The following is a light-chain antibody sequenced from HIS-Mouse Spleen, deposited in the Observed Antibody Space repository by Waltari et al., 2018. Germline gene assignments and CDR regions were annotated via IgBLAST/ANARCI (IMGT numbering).Light chain of an antibody. J-gene: IGLJ2*01. Sequence: SYELTQPPSVSVSPGQTARITCSGDALPKKYAYWYQQKSGQAPVLVIDEDSKRPSGMPGRCAGSSSGRMATLTISGAQVEDEADYYCYSTDSSGNHRVFGGGTKLTVL. CDR3: YSTDSSGNHRV. CDR2: EDS. V-gene: IGLV3-10*01. CDR1: ALPKKY.